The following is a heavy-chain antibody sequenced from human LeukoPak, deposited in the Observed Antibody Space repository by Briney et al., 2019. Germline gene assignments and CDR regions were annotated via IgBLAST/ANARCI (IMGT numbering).Heavy chain of an antibody. CDR2: IYPGDSDT. V-gene: IGHV5-51*01. Sequence: GESLKISCKSSGYSFNAYYIAWVRQMPGKDLEWMGAIYPGDSDTRYSPSFQGQVTISADKSISTAYLQWSSLKASDTAMYYCAREGVGPYYFDYWGQGTLVTVSS. CDR1: GYSFNAYY. D-gene: IGHD2-15*01. J-gene: IGHJ4*02. CDR3: AREGVGPYYFDY.